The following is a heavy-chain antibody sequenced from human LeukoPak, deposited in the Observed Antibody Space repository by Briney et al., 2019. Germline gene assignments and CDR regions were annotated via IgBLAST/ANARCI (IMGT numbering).Heavy chain of an antibody. Sequence: PSETLSLTCTVSGGSISSYYWSWIRQPPGKGLEWIGYIYYSGSTNYNPSLKSRVTISVDTSKNQFSLKLSSVTAADTAVYYCASAVRRGVKFDYWGQGTLVTVSS. D-gene: IGHD3-10*01. V-gene: IGHV4-59*08. J-gene: IGHJ4*02. CDR3: ASAVRRGVKFDY. CDR1: GGSISSYY. CDR2: IYYSGST.